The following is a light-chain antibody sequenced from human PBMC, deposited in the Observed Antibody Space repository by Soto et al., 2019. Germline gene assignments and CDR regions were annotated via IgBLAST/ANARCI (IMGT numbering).Light chain of an antibody. CDR1: QSVSSS. V-gene: IGKV3-11*01. CDR2: DAS. Sequence: DIVLTQSPATLSLSPGERATLSCRASQSVSSSLAWYQQKPGQAPKLLIYDASNRATGIPARFSGSGSGTVFTLTTSRLEDEDFAVYYRQHRSNRPTFGQGTKVEIK. CDR3: QHRSNRPT. J-gene: IGKJ1*01.